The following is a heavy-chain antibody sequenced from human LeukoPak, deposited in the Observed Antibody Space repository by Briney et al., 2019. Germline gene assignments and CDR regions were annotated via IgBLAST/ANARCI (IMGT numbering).Heavy chain of an antibody. J-gene: IGHJ6*02. V-gene: IGHV3-48*02. CDR2: ISSSSSTI. D-gene: IGHD6-19*01. Sequence: PGGSLRLSCTASGFTFSSYSMNWVRQAPGKGLEWVSYISSSSSTIYYADSVKGRFTISRDNAKNSLYLQMSSLRDEDTAVYYCAGSIAVAVHYYYGMDVWGQGTTVTVSS. CDR1: GFTFSSYS. CDR3: AGSIAVAVHYYYGMDV.